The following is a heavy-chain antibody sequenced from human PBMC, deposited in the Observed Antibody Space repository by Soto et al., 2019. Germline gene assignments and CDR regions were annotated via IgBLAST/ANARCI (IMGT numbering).Heavy chain of an antibody. V-gene: IGHV4-34*01. D-gene: IGHD1-1*01. Sequence: QVQLQQWGAGLLKPSETLSLTCAVYGGSISGYDWTWIRQPPATGLEWIGEINHSGSSNYNPSLKSRALISVDTSKDQCSLKLTSLTPAATAAYYCARDNITGLFDYWGQGTLVTVSS. CDR1: GGSISGYD. CDR2: INHSGSS. CDR3: ARDNITGLFDY. J-gene: IGHJ4*02.